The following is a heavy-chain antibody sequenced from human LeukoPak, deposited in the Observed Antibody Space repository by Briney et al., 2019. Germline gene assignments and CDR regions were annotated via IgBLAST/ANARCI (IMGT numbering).Heavy chain of an antibody. CDR2: ISSSSSYI. J-gene: IGHJ6*02. CDR1: GFTFSSYS. CDR3: ARDRQSNRYAYYYYGMDV. V-gene: IGHV3-21*01. D-gene: IGHD2/OR15-2a*01. Sequence: GGSLRLSCAASGFTFSSYSMNWVRQAPGKGLEWVSSISSSSSYIYYADSVKGRFTISRDNAKNSLYLQMNSLRAEDTAVYYCARDRQSNRYAYYYYGMDVWGQGTTVTVSS.